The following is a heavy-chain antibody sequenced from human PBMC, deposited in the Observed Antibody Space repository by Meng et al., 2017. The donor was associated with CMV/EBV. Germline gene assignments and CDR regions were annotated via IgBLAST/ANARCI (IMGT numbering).Heavy chain of an antibody. CDR2: IYYSGRT. V-gene: IGHV4-39*07. Sequence: GSLRLSCTVSGGSISSSSYYWGWIRQPPGKGLEWIGSIYYSGRTYYNPSLKSRVTISVDTSKNQFSLKLSSVTAADTAVYYCARDGQTNDFWSGQYYYYYYGMDVWGQGTTVTVSS. D-gene: IGHD3-3*01. CDR3: ARDGQTNDFWSGQYYYYYYGMDV. CDR1: GGSISSSSYY. J-gene: IGHJ6*02.